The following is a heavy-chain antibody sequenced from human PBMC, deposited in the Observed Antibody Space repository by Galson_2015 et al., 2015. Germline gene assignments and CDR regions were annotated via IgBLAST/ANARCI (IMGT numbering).Heavy chain of an antibody. CDR2: ISSSGSAI. CDR3: ARGEDYGDYYYYFDL. CDR1: GFIFSDYY. V-gene: IGHV3-11*04. J-gene: IGHJ4*02. D-gene: IGHD4-17*01. Sequence: SLRLSCAASGFIFSDYYMSWFRQAPGKGLEWVSSISSSGSAIYYADSVKGRFTISRDNAKNSLYLQMNSLRAEDTAVYYCARGEDYGDYYYYFDLWGQGTLVTVSS.